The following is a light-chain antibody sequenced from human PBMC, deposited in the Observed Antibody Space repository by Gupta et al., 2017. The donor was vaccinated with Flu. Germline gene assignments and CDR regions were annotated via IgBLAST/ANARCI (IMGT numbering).Light chain of an antibody. J-gene: IGLJ1*01. CDR2: EVT. CDR1: SSDIGAYKY. V-gene: IGLV2-8*01. CDR3: SSHTVSDTFV. Sequence: QSALTPPPSSSGSPGQPTTIPCTGPSSDIGAYKYVSWHQQPAGKAPNLIIYEVTKRPSEVPDRFSGSKSGNTASLTVSGLQAEDEGDYYCSSHTVSDTFVFGTGTAVTVL.